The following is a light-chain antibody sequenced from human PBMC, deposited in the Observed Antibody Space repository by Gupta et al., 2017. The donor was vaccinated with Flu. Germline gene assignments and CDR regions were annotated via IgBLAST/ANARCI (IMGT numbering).Light chain of an antibody. CDR3: GTWDSSLSAWV. J-gene: IGLJ3*02. CDR2: DND. CDR1: SSNIGNNY. Sequence: SVLTHPPSVSAAPGQKVTISCSGSSSNIGNNYVSWYQQLPGTAPKLLIYDNDKRPSGMPDRFSGSKSGTSATLGITGLQTGDEADYYCGTWDSSLSAWVFGGGTKLTVL. V-gene: IGLV1-51*01.